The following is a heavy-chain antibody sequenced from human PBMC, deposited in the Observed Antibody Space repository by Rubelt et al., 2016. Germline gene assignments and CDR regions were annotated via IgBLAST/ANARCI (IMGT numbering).Heavy chain of an antibody. Sequence: GGGLVQPGGSLRLSCEASGFTFSSYWMHWVRQAPGKGLEWVSAISGSGAITYYADSVKGRFTISRDNSKNTRYLQMNSLRAEDTAVYYCAKGSCSDGVCYLDYWGQGTLVTVSS. CDR3: AKGSCSDGVCYLDY. CDR1: GFTFSSYW. J-gene: IGHJ4*02. D-gene: IGHD2-15*01. CDR2: ISGSGAIT. V-gene: IGHV3-23*01.